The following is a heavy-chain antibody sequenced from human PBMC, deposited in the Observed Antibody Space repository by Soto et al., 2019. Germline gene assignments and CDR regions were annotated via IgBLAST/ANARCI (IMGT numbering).Heavy chain of an antibody. CDR1: GGSISSGGYY. V-gene: IGHV4-31*03. CDR3: ARDFWSGYYDRLRMDV. J-gene: IGHJ6*02. Sequence: SETLSLTCTVSGGSISSGGYYWIWIRHHPGKGLEWIGYIYYSGSTYYNPSLKSRVTISVDTSKNQFSLKLSSVTAADTAVYYCARDFWSGYYDRLRMDVWGQGTTVTVSS. CDR2: IYYSGST. D-gene: IGHD3-3*01.